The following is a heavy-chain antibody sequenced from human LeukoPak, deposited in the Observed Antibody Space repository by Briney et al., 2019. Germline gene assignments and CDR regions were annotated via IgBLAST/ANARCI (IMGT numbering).Heavy chain of an antibody. CDR2: INQGGSEK. Sequence: PGVSLRLSCAASGFIFSRYWMSWVRRAPGKGLEWVADINQGGSEKFYVDSVKGRFTISRDNARNSLYLQMNSLRAEDTAIYYCARVTPGGVGSFDYWGQGTLVTVSS. CDR1: GFIFSRYW. J-gene: IGHJ4*02. V-gene: IGHV3-7*01. D-gene: IGHD3-16*01. CDR3: ARVTPGGVGSFDY.